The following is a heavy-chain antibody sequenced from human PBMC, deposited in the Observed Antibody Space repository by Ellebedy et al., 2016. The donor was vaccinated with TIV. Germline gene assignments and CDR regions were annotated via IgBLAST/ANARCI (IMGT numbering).Heavy chain of an antibody. Sequence: GESLKISCAASGFIFSSYSMNWVRQAPGKGLEWVSSISSTGSYTYYADSVKGRFTISRDNSKNTLYLQMNSLRAEDTAVYYCARDLVGIVGAITYNWFDPWGQGTLVTVSS. J-gene: IGHJ5*02. V-gene: IGHV3-21*01. D-gene: IGHD1-26*01. CDR3: ARDLVGIVGAITYNWFDP. CDR1: GFIFSSYS. CDR2: ISSTGSYT.